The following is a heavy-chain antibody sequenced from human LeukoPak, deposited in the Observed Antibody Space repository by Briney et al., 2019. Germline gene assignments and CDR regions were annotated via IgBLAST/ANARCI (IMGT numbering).Heavy chain of an antibody. CDR1: GFTFSSYA. CDR3: ARDQATSDAFDI. J-gene: IGHJ3*02. CDR2: ISYDGSNK. V-gene: IGHV3-30-3*01. Sequence: GGSLRLSWAASGFTFSSYAMHWVRQAPGKGLEWVAVISYDGSNKYYADSVKGRFTISRDNSKSTLYLQMNSLRAEDTAVYYCARDQATSDAFDIWGQGAMVTVSS.